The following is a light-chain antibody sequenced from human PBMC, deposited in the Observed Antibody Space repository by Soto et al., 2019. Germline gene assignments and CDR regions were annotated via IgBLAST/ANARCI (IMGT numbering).Light chain of an antibody. Sequence: DVVITQSPPSLPVTPGEPASISCRSSQSLLHSNGYNYLAWFLQKAGQSPQLLIYLASSRASGVPDRFSGSGSGTDFTLEISSVEAEDVGVYYCMQLLHPPLTFGGGTKVEIK. CDR1: QSLLHSNGYNY. J-gene: IGKJ4*01. CDR2: LAS. CDR3: MQLLHPPLT. V-gene: IGKV2-28*01.